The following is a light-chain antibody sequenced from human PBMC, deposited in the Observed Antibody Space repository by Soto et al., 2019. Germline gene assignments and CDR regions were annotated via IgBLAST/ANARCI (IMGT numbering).Light chain of an antibody. CDR2: DAS. Sequence: DIQMTQSPSTLSASVGDRVTITCRASQSISSWLAWYQQKPGKAPKILIYDASSLESGVPSRLSGSGSGTEFSLTISSLQPDDFATYYCQQYNSYSQTFGQGTKVEIK. CDR3: QQYNSYSQT. J-gene: IGKJ1*01. V-gene: IGKV1-5*01. CDR1: QSISSW.